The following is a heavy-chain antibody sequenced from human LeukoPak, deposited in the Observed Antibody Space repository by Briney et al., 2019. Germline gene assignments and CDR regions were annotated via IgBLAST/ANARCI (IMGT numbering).Heavy chain of an antibody. D-gene: IGHD2-21*01. CDR2: ITYRRSA. J-gene: IGHJ4*02. Sequence: SETLSLTCTVSGGSFSSYYWSWIRQPPGKGLQWLGEITYRRSADYNPSLKSRLTISIDVPQRQISLQLRSVTAADTAVYYCAAYGGDWNFDSWGQGTLVTVSS. CDR1: GGSFSSYY. V-gene: IGHV4-34*01. CDR3: AAYGGDWNFDS.